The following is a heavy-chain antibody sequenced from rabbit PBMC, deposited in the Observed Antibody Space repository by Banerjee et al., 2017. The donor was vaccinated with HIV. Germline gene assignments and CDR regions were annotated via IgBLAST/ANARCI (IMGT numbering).Heavy chain of an antibody. J-gene: IGHJ4*01. Sequence: QEQLVESGGGLVQPGGSLKLSCKASGFDFSSYGVSWVRQAPGKGLEWIGYIDPVFGSTYYAGWVNGRFTISSHNAQNTLYLQLNSLTAADTATYFCVRDPKYASSSGSNLWGPGTLVTVS. D-gene: IGHD1-1*01. CDR2: IDPVFGST. V-gene: IGHV1S47*01. CDR3: VRDPKYASSSGSNL. CDR1: GFDFSSYG.